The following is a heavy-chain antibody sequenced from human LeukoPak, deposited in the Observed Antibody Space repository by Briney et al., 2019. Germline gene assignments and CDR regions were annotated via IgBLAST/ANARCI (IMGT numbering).Heavy chain of an antibody. D-gene: IGHD4-17*01. Sequence: SETLSLTCSVSGDSIINYYWSWIRQSPEKGLEWIGYIYYTGTTKYNPSLESRVFMSVDTSKNQFSLRLTSVTAADTAVYYCARLCQVTTCAKFEHWGQGILVTVSS. J-gene: IGHJ4*02. CDR3: ARLCQVTTCAKFEH. CDR2: IYYTGTT. CDR1: GDSIINYY. V-gene: IGHV4-59*08.